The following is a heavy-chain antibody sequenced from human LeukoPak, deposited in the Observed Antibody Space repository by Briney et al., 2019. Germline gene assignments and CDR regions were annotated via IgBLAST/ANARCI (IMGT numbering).Heavy chain of an antibody. V-gene: IGHV3-48*01. Sequence: VGSLRLSCAPSGFTLSSYTMNWVRQAPGKGPEWVSYISSSISTIYYAGSVQGQFTISRDNAKNSLYLQMNSLRAEDTAVYYCARASYDSSGYYLGAGARAHYWGQGTLVSVSS. J-gene: IGHJ4*02. CDR2: ISSSISTI. CDR3: ARASYDSSGYYLGAGARAHY. CDR1: GFTLSSYT. D-gene: IGHD3-22*01.